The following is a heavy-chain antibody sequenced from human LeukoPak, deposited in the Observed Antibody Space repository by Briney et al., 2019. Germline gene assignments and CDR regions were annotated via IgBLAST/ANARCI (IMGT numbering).Heavy chain of an antibody. J-gene: IGHJ4*02. CDR2: IYYSGST. CDR1: GGSLSGYY. V-gene: IGHV4-59*08. CDR3: ARHGYSYGYVYFDY. Sequence: SETLSLTCAVYGGSLSGYYWSWIRQPPGKGLEWIGYIYYSGSTNYNPSLKSRVTISVDTSKNQFSLKLSSVTAADTAVYYCARHGYSYGYVYFDYWGQGTLVTVSS. D-gene: IGHD5-18*01.